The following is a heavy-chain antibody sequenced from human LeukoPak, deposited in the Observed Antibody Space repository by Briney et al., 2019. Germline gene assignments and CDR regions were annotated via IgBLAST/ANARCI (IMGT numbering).Heavy chain of an antibody. D-gene: IGHD1-26*01. CDR1: GFSFSNYG. J-gene: IGHJ4*02. V-gene: IGHV3-74*01. CDR2: ISSDGSST. CDR3: ASRAVSGTYYVYYFDY. Sequence: PGGSLRLSCAASGFSFSNYGMHWVRQGPGKGLEWVSRISSDGSSTSYADSVKGRFTISRDNAKNTLYLQMNSLRAEDTAVYYCASRAVSGTYYVYYFDYWGQGTLVTVSS.